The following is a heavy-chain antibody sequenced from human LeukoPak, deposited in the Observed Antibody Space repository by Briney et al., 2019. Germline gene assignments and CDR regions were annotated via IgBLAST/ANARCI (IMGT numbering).Heavy chain of an antibody. CDR3: AKDRTRSWFGELEVDY. Sequence: GGSLRLSCAASGFTFSNYAMSWVRQAPGKGPEWVSFISGSGGSTYYAGSVKGRFTISRDNSKNTLYLQMNSLRAEDTAVYYCAKDRTRSWFGELEVDYWGQGTLVTVSS. V-gene: IGHV3-23*01. J-gene: IGHJ4*02. D-gene: IGHD3-10*01. CDR2: ISGSGGST. CDR1: GFTFSNYA.